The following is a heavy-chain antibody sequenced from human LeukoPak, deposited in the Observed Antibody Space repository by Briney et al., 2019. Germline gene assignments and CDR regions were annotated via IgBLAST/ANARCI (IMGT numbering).Heavy chain of an antibody. J-gene: IGHJ4*02. CDR3: ARLPTYCSSTSCYLDY. V-gene: IGHV3-48*04. CDR2: ISSSSGTI. Sequence: GGSLRLSCAASGFTFSSYSMNWVRQAPGKGLEWVSYISSSSGTIYYADSVKGRFTISRDNAKNSLYLQMNSLRAEDTAVYYCARLPTYCSSTSCYLDYWGQGTLVTVSS. CDR1: GFTFSSYS. D-gene: IGHD2-2*01.